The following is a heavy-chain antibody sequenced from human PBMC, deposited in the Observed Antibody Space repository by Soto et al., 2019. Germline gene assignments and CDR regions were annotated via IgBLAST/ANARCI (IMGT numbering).Heavy chain of an antibody. Sequence: SETLSLTCTVSGGSISSGGYYWSWIRQHPGKGLEWIGYIYYSGSTYYNPSLKSRVTISVDTSKNQFSLKLSSVTAADTAVYYCARVFVSSSSRNYYYYYGMDVWGQGTTVTVSS. CDR2: IYYSGST. D-gene: IGHD6-6*01. V-gene: IGHV4-31*03. J-gene: IGHJ6*02. CDR1: GGSISSGGYY. CDR3: ARVFVSSSSRNYYYYYGMDV.